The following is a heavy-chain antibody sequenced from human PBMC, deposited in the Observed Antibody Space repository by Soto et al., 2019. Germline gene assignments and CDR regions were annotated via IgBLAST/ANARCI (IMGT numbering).Heavy chain of an antibody. CDR2: IIPILGT. CDR1: GGTFSSST. J-gene: IGHJ4*02. Sequence: QVQLVQSGTEVKKPGSSVKVSCKASGGTFSSSTISWVRQAPGQGLEWMGRIIPILGTTYAQKFQGRATIXAXKXXSTAYWERSRLISEDTAVYYCVTGPDSGYNFHFDYWSQGTLVTVSS. CDR3: VTGPDSGYNFHFDY. D-gene: IGHD5-12*01. V-gene: IGHV1-69*02.